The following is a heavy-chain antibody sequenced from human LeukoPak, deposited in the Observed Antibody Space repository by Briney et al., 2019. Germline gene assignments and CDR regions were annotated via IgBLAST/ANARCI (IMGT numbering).Heavy chain of an antibody. CDR3: ARQSVSTGGYSGYDPLDY. Sequence: PSETLSLTCTVSGGSISSSSYYWGWVRQPPGKGREGIGGIYYSGSTYYNPSLKSRVTISVDTSKNQFSLKLSSVTAADTAVYYCARQSVSTGGYSGYDPLDYWGQGTLVTVSS. CDR1: GGSISSSSYY. V-gene: IGHV4-39*01. J-gene: IGHJ4*02. D-gene: IGHD5-12*01. CDR2: IYYSGST.